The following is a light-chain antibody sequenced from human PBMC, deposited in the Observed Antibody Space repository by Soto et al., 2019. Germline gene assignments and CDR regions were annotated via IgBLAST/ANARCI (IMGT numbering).Light chain of an antibody. J-gene: IGLJ2*01. Sequence: SYELTQPPSMSVAPGETARLTCGGNNIGSRSVHWYQRKPGQAPVMVIYYDSNRPSGIPARFSGSNSGDTATLTITRVEAGDEADYYCQVWDSSNDHDIFGEGTKLTVL. V-gene: IGLV3-21*04. CDR3: QVWDSSNDHDI. CDR1: NIGSRS. CDR2: YDS.